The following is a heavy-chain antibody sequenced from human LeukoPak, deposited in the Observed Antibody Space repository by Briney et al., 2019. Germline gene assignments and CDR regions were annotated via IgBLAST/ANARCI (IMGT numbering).Heavy chain of an antibody. D-gene: IGHD3-10*01. CDR1: GYTVTSYG. Sequence: ASLKVSCKASGYTVTSYGISWVRQAPGQGLEWMVWISAYNGNTNYAQKLQGRVTMDTDTSTSTAYMELRSLRSDDTAVYYCAREGESYYYGSGSYTAFDYWGQGTLVTVPS. CDR2: ISAYNGNT. V-gene: IGHV1-18*01. CDR3: AREGESYYYGSGSYTAFDY. J-gene: IGHJ4*02.